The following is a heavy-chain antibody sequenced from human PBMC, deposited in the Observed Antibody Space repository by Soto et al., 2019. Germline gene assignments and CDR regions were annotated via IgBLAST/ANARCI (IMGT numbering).Heavy chain of an antibody. Sequence: EVQLVESGGGVVQPGGSLRLSCAASGFTFSSYWMSWFRQAPGKGLEWVANIKQDGSEENYVDSVKGRFTISRDNAKNALYLQMNSLRVADTAVYYCAREIAARLWGKGTTVTVSS. CDR1: GFTFSSYW. CDR2: IKQDGSEE. D-gene: IGHD6-6*01. J-gene: IGHJ6*04. CDR3: AREIAARL. V-gene: IGHV3-7*01.